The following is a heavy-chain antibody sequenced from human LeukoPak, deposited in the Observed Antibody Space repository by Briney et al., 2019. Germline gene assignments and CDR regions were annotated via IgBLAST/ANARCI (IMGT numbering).Heavy chain of an antibody. J-gene: IGHJ6*03. CDR1: GGSISSSSYY. V-gene: IGHV4-39*01. CDR2: IYYSGST. Sequence: SETLSLTCTVSGGSISSSSYYWGWIRQPPGNGLEWIGSIYYSGSTYYNPSLKSRVTISVDTSKNQFSLKLSSVTAADTAVNYCARHILEVVVPAATVDYYYYMDVWGKGTTVTVSS. CDR3: ARHILEVVVPAATVDYYYYMDV. D-gene: IGHD2-2*01.